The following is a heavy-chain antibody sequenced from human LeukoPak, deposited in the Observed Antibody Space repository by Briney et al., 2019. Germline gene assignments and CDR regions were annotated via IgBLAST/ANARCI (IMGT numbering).Heavy chain of an antibody. CDR2: INPSGGST. D-gene: IGHD7-27*01. V-gene: IGHV1-46*01. CDR1: GYTFTSYY. J-gene: IGHJ4*02. Sequence: ASVNVSCKASGYTFTSYYMHWVRQAPGKGREWMGIINPSGGSTSYAQKFQGRVTMTRDMSTSTVYMELSSLRSEDTAVYYCARGDHRTGSDHWGQGTLVTVSS. CDR3: ARGDHRTGSDH.